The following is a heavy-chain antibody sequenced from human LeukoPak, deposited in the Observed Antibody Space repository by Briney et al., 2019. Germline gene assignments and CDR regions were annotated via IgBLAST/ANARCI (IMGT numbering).Heavy chain of an antibody. J-gene: IGHJ4*02. D-gene: IGHD2-15*01. CDR3: AKDYCRDGNCPFPFLDS. CDR2: ITGTGGR. V-gene: IGHV3-23*01. Sequence: GGSLRLSCAVSGFTLTNHGVRWVRQAPGKGLEWVSIITGTGGRYYGDSVKGRFILSRDNSKNTVYMQMSSLRAEDTATYYCAKDYCRDGNCPFPFLDSWGQGTLVTVSS. CDR1: GFTLTNHG.